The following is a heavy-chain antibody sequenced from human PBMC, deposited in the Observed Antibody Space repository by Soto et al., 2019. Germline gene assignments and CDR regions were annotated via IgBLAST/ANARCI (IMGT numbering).Heavy chain of an antibody. CDR1: GGTFSSYA. CDR3: ARSYDFWSGYYPYYYYGMDV. V-gene: IGHV1-69*06. J-gene: IGHJ6*02. D-gene: IGHD3-3*01. Sequence: SVKVSCKASGGTFSSYAISWVRQAPGQGLEWMGGIIPIFGTANYAQKFQGRVTITADKSTSTAYMELSSLRSEDTAVYYCARSYDFWSGYYPYYYYGMDVWGQGTTVTVSS. CDR2: IIPIFGTA.